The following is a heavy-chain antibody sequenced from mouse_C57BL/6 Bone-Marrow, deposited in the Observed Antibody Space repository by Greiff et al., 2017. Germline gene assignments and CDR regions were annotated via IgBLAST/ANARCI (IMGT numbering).Heavy chain of an antibody. Sequence: QVQLQQPGAELVKPGASVKMSCKASGHTFTSYWITWVKPRPGQGLEWIGDIYPGSGSTNYNEKFKSKATLTVDTSSSTAYMQLSSLTSEDSAVYYCAREGLDWDVLWYFDVWGTGTTVTVSS. D-gene: IGHD4-1*01. CDR2: IYPGSGST. CDR3: AREGLDWDVLWYFDV. V-gene: IGHV1-55*01. J-gene: IGHJ1*03. CDR1: GHTFTSYW.